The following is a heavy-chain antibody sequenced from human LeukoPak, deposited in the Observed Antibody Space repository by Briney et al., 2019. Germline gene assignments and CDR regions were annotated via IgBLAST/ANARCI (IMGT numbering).Heavy chain of an antibody. CDR1: GFTFSSYE. V-gene: IGHV3-48*03. Sequence: GGSLRLSCAASGFTFSSYEMNWVRQAPGKGLEWVSYISSSGSTIYYADSVKGRFTISRDNAKNSLYLQMNSLRAEDTAVYYCARDSPSYYYGPGSYRAGVELFDYWGQGTLVTVSS. J-gene: IGHJ4*02. CDR3: ARDSPSYYYGPGSYRAGVELFDY. D-gene: IGHD3-10*01. CDR2: ISSSGSTI.